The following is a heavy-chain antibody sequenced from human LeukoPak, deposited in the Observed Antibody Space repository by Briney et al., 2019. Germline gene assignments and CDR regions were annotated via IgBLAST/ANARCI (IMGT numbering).Heavy chain of an antibody. J-gene: IGHJ4*02. Sequence: GGSLRLSCAASGFTFSSYWMSWVRQAPGKGLEWVANIKQDGSEEYYMDSVKGRFTISRDNAKNSLYLQMDSLRAEDTALYSCARDAYWRGPIDYWGQGTLVSVSS. CDR3: ARDAYWRGPIDY. V-gene: IGHV3-7*01. CDR2: IKQDGSEE. CDR1: GFTFSSYW. D-gene: IGHD2-8*02.